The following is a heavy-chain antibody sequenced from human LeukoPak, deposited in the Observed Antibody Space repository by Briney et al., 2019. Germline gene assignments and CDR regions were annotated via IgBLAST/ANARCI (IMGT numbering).Heavy chain of an antibody. CDR3: ARDRGYYVFDY. Sequence: GGSLRLSCAASGFTFSSHSMNWVRQAPGKGLEWVSYISSSSTIYYADSVKGRFTISRDNAKNSLYLQMNSLRAEDTAVYYCARDRGYYVFDYWGQGTLVTVSS. V-gene: IGHV3-48*01. CDR2: ISSSSTI. CDR1: GFTFSSHS. D-gene: IGHD3-22*01. J-gene: IGHJ4*02.